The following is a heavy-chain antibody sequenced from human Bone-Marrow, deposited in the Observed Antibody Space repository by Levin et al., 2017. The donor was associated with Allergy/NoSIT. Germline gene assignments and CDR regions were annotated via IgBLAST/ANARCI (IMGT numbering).Heavy chain of an antibody. CDR3: ATYRQHEIAMDAFDH. V-gene: IGHV5-51*01. D-gene: IGHD3-16*02. CDR1: GYIFANHW. Sequence: RGESLKISCEGSGYIFANHWIAWVRQMAGQGLEWVGSIYPGDSETKYSPSFQGRVTISTDTSTNIAYLQWNNLKASDTATYFCATYRQHEIAMDAFDHWGQGTLVAVS. J-gene: IGHJ5*02. CDR2: IYPGDSET.